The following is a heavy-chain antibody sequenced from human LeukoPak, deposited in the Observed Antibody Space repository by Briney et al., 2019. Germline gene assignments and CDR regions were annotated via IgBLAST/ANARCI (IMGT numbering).Heavy chain of an antibody. CDR2: ISGSGGST. V-gene: IGHV3-23*01. CDR1: GFTFSSYA. Sequence: GGSLRLSCAASGFTFSSYAMSWVRQAPGKGLEWVSAISGSGGSTYYADSVKGRFTISRDNSKNTLYLQMNSLRAEDTAAYYCAKVTIARFGELCFDYWGQGTLVTVSS. CDR3: AKVTIARFGELCFDY. D-gene: IGHD3-10*01. J-gene: IGHJ4*02.